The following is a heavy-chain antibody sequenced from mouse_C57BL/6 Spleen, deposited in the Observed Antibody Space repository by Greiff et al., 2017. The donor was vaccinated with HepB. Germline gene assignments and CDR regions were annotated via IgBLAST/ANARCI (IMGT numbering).Heavy chain of an antibody. V-gene: IGHV1-82*01. CDR2: IYPGDGDT. Sequence: VQVVESGPELVKPGASVKISCKASGYAFSSSWMNWVKQRPGKGLEWIGRIYPGDGDTNYNGKFKGKATLTADKSSSTAYMQLSSLTSEDSAVYFCARYSSLYYFDYWGQGTTLTVSS. D-gene: IGHD6-1*01. J-gene: IGHJ2*01. CDR1: GYAFSSSW. CDR3: ARYSSLYYFDY.